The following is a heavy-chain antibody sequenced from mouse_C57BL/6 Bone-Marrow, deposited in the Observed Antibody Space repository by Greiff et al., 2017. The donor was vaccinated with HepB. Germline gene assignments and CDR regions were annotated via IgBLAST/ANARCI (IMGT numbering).Heavy chain of an antibody. CDR3: TREENYYSNPFAY. J-gene: IGHJ3*01. CDR2: IDPETGGT. CDR1: GYTFTDYE. D-gene: IGHD2-5*01. V-gene: IGHV1-15*01. Sequence: QVHVKQSGAELVRPGASVTLSCKASGYTFTDYEMHWVKQTPVHGLEWIGAIDPETGGTANNQKFKGKAILTADKSSSTAYMELRSLTSEDSAVYYCTREENYYSNPFAYWGQGTLVTVSA.